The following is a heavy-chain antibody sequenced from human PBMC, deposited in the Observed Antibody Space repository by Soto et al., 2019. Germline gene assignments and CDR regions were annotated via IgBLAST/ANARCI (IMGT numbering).Heavy chain of an antibody. CDR2: INPSGGST. CDR1: GYTFTSYY. D-gene: IGHD6-19*01. Sequence: ASVKVSCKASGYTFTSYYMHWVRQAPGQGLAWMGIINPSGGSTSYAQKFQGRVTMTRDTSTSTVYMELSSLRSEDTAVYYCGRDPFGGQWLLEYYFDYWGQGTLVTVSS. CDR3: GRDPFGGQWLLEYYFDY. J-gene: IGHJ4*02. V-gene: IGHV1-46*01.